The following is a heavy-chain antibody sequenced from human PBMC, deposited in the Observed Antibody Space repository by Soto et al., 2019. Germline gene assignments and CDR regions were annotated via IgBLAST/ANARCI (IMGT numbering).Heavy chain of an antibody. CDR2: ISGSGSPT. V-gene: IGHV3-23*01. CDR3: TKMAGSGNYYYNFDY. J-gene: IGHJ4*02. Sequence: PGGSLRLSCVGSGFNFVSYALSWVRQAPGRGLEWISGISGSGSPTDYADSVKGRFSISRDNSKNILYLQMSGLRAEDTAVYYCTKMAGSGNYYYNFDYWGQGTQVTVYS. D-gene: IGHD3-10*01. CDR1: GFNFVSYA.